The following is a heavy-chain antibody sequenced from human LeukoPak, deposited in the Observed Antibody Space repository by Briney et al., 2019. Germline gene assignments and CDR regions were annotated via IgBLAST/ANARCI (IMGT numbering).Heavy chain of an antibody. J-gene: IGHJ4*02. V-gene: IGHV1-2*06. D-gene: IGHD3-22*01. CDR3: ARVPSYDSSGYYLN. Sequence: ASVKVSCKASGHTFTGYYMHWVRQAPGQGLEWMGRINPNSGATNYAQKFQGRVTMTRNTSISTTYMELSRLRSDDTALYYCARVPSYDSSGYYLNWGQGTLVTVSS. CDR2: INPNSGAT. CDR1: GHTFTGYY.